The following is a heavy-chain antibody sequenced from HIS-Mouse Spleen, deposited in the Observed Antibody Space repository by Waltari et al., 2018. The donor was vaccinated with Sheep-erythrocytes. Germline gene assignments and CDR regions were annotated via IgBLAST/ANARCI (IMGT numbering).Heavy chain of an antibody. V-gene: IGHV3-23*01. Sequence: EVQLLESGGGLVQPGGSLRLSCAASGFTFSSYAMSWVRQAPGKGVERVSAISGRGGSTYYADSVKGRFTISRDNSKNTLYLQMNSLRAEDTAVYYCAKQTLRRTYFDYWGQGTLVTVSS. D-gene: IGHD4-17*01. CDR2: ISGRGGST. CDR1: GFTFSSYA. J-gene: IGHJ4*02. CDR3: AKQTLRRTYFDY.